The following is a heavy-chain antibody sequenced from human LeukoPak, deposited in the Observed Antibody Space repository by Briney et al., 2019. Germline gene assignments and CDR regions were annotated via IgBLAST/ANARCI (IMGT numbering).Heavy chain of an antibody. D-gene: IGHD3-3*01. CDR3: ARANTIFGVVIRPFDY. CDR1: GGSISSGGYY. Sequence: PSETLSLTCTVSGGSISSGGYYWSWIRQHPGKGLEWIGYISYSGSTYYNPSLKSRVTISVDTSKNQFSLKLSSVTAADTAVYYCARANTIFGVVIRPFDYWGQGTLVPVSS. CDR2: ISYSGST. V-gene: IGHV4-31*03. J-gene: IGHJ4*02.